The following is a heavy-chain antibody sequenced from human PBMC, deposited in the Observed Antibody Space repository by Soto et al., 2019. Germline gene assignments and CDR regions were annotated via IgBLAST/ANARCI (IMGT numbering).Heavy chain of an antibody. J-gene: IGHJ4*02. CDR2: ISYDGSNK. CDR1: GFTFSSYA. V-gene: IGHV3-30-3*01. CDR3: ARDGPAAY. D-gene: IGHD6-13*01. Sequence: QVQLVESGGGVVQPGRSLRLSCAASGFTFSSYAMHWVRQAPGKGLEWVAVISYDGSNKYYADSVKGRFTISRDNSKNPLYLQMNSLRAEDTAVYYCARDGPAAYWGQGTLVTVSS.